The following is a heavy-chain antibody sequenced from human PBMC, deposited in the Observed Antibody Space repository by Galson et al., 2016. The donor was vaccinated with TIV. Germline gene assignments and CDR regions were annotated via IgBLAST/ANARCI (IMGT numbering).Heavy chain of an antibody. D-gene: IGHD5-18*01. CDR2: ISYDGSDK. V-gene: IGHV3-33*01. CDR1: GFTFSSYG. J-gene: IGHJ6*02. CDR3: ARIHRSYGMDV. Sequence: SLRLSCAASGFTFSSYGMHWVRQAPGKGLEWVAIISYDGSDKDYTDSVKGRFTISRDKSKNTLYLQMDSVRVEDTATYYRARIHRSYGMDVWGQGTTVTVSS.